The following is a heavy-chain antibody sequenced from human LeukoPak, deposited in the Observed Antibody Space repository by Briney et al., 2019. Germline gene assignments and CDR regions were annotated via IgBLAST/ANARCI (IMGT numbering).Heavy chain of an antibody. CDR2: INPNSGGT. V-gene: IGHV1-2*02. CDR1: GYTFTGYY. CDR3: ARDIAALNWFDP. Sequence: GASVKVSCKASGYTFTGYYMHWVRQVPGQGLEWMGWINPNSGGTNYAQEFQGRVTMTRDTSISTAYMELSRLRSDDTAVYYCARDIAALNWFDPWGQGTLVTVSS. J-gene: IGHJ5*02. D-gene: IGHD6-6*01.